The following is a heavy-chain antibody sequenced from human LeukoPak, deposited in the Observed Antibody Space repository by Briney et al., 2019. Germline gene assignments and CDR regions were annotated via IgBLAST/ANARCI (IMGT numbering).Heavy chain of an antibody. V-gene: IGHV3-23*01. CDR3: ARDPGAGANFAY. CDR2: ISGSATTP. J-gene: IGHJ4*02. D-gene: IGHD6-25*01. Sequence: QPGGSLRLSCAASGFTFSSYAMSWVRQAPGKGLEWVSAISGSATTPYYADSVKGRFTISRDNSKNTLCLQMNSLRVEDTAVYYCARDPGAGANFAYWGQGTLVTVSS. CDR1: GFTFSSYA.